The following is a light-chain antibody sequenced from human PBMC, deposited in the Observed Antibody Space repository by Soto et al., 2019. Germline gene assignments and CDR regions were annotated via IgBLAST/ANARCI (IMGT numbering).Light chain of an antibody. CDR2: AAS. J-gene: IGKJ2*02. CDR3: QQRRGT. Sequence: IHLTQSPSSLSASVGNSVTITCRASQGISSFLAWYQQKPGKSPKLLIYAASTLQSGVPSRFVGSGSGTEFTLTISSLQSEEFAVYYCQQRRGTFGQGTKVDIK. V-gene: IGKV1-9*01. CDR1: QGISSF.